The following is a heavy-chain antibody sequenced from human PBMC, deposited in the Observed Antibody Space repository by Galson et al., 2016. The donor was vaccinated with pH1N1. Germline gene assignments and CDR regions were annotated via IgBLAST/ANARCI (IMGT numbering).Heavy chain of an antibody. V-gene: IGHV3-11*01. CDR3: AKVAGYFSGWSDY. CDR1: EFLVTDRF. D-gene: IGHD6-19*01. J-gene: IGHJ4*02. Sequence: LRLSCAASEFLVTDRFMSWVRQTPGKGLEWVSGVTGSGGSTYYADSVKGRFTISRDNAKNSLYLQMNSLRAEDTALYYCAKVAGYFSGWSDYWGQGTLVTVSS. CDR2: VTGSGGST.